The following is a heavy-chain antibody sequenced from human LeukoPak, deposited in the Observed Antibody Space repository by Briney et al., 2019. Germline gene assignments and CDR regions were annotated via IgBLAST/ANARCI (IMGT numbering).Heavy chain of an antibody. Sequence: GESLKISCKGSGYSFTSYWIGWVRQMPGKGLEWMGIIYPGDSDTGYSPSFQGQVTISADKSISTAYLQWSSLKASDTAMYYCARGGYCSSTSCYNNWFDPWGQGTLVTVSS. D-gene: IGHD2-2*02. V-gene: IGHV5-51*01. CDR2: IYPGDSDT. J-gene: IGHJ5*02. CDR1: GYSFTSYW. CDR3: ARGGYCSSTSCYNNWFDP.